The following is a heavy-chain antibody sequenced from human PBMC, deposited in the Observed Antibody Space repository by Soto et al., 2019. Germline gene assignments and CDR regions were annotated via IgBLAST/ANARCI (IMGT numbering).Heavy chain of an antibody. V-gene: IGHV1-69*01. D-gene: IGHD5-12*01. CDR1: GGTFSSYA. CDR3: ARAPRGWPRSPLGWFDP. CDR2: IIPIFGTA. J-gene: IGHJ5*02. Sequence: KVSCKASGGTFSSYAISWVRQAPGQGLEWMGGIIPIFGTANYAQKFQGRVTITADESTSTAYMELSSLRSEDTAVYYCARAPRGWPRSPLGWFDPWRQGTLVPVTS.